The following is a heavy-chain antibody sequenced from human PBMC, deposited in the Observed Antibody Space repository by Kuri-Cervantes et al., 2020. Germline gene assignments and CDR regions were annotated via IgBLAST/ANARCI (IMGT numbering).Heavy chain of an antibody. D-gene: IGHD3-10*01. Sequence: KVSCKGSGYSFTSYWIGWVRQMPGKGLEWMGIIYVGDSDTRYSPSFQGQVTISADKSISTAYLQWSSLKASDTAMYYCARHRGRDYYYMDVWGKGTTVTVSS. CDR1: GYSFTSYW. CDR2: IYVGDSDT. J-gene: IGHJ6*03. CDR3: ARHRGRDYYYMDV. V-gene: IGHV5-51*01.